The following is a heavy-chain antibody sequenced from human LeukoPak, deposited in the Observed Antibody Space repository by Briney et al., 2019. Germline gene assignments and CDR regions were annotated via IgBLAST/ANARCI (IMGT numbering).Heavy chain of an antibody. CDR1: GGSISSSSYY. CDR3: PISERLGN. V-gene: IGHV4-39*01. J-gene: IGHJ4*02. D-gene: IGHD1-26*01. Sequence: KPSETLSLTCTVSGGSISSSSYYWGWIRQPPGKGLEWIGSIYYSGRTCYNPSLKSRVTISVDTSKNQFSLKPSSVTAANTAVYYYPISERLGNWGKGTLVTVSS. CDR2: IYYSGRT.